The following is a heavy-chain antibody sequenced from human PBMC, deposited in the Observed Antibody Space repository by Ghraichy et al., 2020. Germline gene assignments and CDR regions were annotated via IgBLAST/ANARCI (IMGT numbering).Heavy chain of an antibody. V-gene: IGHV3-30*18. J-gene: IGHJ6*02. D-gene: IGHD6-19*01. CDR2: ISYDGSNK. CDR3: AKETASAWLPSYYYGMDV. Sequence: AGSLRLSCAASGFNFRGYGMHWVRQAPGKGLEWVALISYDGSNKYYADSVKGRFTISRDNSKNTLFLQMNSLRPEDTAVYYCAKETASAWLPSYYYGMDVWGQGTTVTVSS. CDR1: GFNFRGYG.